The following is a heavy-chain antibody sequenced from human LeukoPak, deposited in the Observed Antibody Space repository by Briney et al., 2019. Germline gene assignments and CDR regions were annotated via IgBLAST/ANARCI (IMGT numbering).Heavy chain of an antibody. J-gene: IGHJ4*02. Sequence: GGSLRLSCAASGFTFSNYNMIWVRQAPGKGLECVSYITSSSSTIYYADPVKGRFTISRDNAKKSLYLQMNSLRAEDTAVYYCARVWDGYSGEDYWGQGTLVTVSS. V-gene: IGHV3-48*01. D-gene: IGHD5-18*01. CDR2: ITSSSSTI. CDR3: ARVWDGYSGEDY. CDR1: GFTFSNYN.